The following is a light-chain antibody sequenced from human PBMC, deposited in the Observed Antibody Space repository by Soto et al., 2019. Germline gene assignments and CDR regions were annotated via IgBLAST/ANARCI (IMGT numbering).Light chain of an antibody. J-gene: IGKJ4*01. Sequence: DIVMTQSPLSLPVTPGEPASISCRSSQSLLHSNGYNYLDWYLQKPGQSPQLLIYLGSNRASGVPDRCSVSGSGTDFTLKISRVEAEDVGVYYCMQAIQTPLTFGGGTKVDIK. CDR1: QSLLHSNGYNY. V-gene: IGKV2-28*01. CDR3: MQAIQTPLT. CDR2: LGS.